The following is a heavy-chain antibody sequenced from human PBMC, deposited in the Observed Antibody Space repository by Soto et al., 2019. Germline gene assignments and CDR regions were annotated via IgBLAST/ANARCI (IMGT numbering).Heavy chain of an antibody. J-gene: IGHJ4*02. D-gene: IGHD2-21*02. CDR1: GFTFSTYA. Sequence: EVQLLESGGGLVQPGGSLRLSCAASGFTFSTYAMAWVRQAPGKGLEWVSAMTGSGASTYYADSVKSRFTISRDNSKNTLYLQMTSLRVEDTAIYYCARRHCGDDCCPYYLDYWGQGAQVTVSS. CDR3: ARRHCGDDCCPYYLDY. V-gene: IGHV3-23*01. CDR2: MTGSGAST.